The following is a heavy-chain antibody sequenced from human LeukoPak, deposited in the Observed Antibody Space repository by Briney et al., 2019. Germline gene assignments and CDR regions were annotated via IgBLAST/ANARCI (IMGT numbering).Heavy chain of an antibody. CDR1: GGSISSSNW. CDR3: AREVGSSGYDGNYFDY. V-gene: IGHV4-4*02. J-gene: IGHJ4*02. D-gene: IGHD3-22*01. Sequence: PSGTLFLTCAVSGGSISSSNWWSWVRQPPGKGLEWIGYIYYSGSTYYNPSLKSRVTISVDTSKNQFSLKLSSVTAADTAVYYCAREVGSSGYDGNYFDYWGQGTLVTVSS. CDR2: IYYSGST.